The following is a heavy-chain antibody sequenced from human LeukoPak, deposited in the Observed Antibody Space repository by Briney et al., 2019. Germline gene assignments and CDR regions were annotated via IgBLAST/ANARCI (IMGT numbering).Heavy chain of an antibody. Sequence: SETLSLTCAVYGGSFSGYYWSWIRQPPGKGLEWIGSIYYSGSTYYNPSLKSRVTISVDTSKNQFSLKLSSVTAADTAVYYCARDRVGATVYFDYWGQGTLVTVSS. CDR2: IYYSGST. CDR1: GGSFSGYY. J-gene: IGHJ4*02. D-gene: IGHD1-26*01. V-gene: IGHV4-34*01. CDR3: ARDRVGATVYFDY.